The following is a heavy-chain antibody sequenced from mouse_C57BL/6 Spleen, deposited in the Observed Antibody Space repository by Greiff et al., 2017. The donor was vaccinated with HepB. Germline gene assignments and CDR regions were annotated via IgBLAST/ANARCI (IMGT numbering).Heavy chain of an antibody. D-gene: IGHD1-1*01. Sequence: QVQLQQPGAELVKPGASVKLSCKASGYTFTSYWMHWVKQRPGQGLEWIGMIHPNSGSTNYNEKFKSKATLTVDKSSSTAYMQLRSLTSEDSAVYDWARGAYVGAMDYWGQGTSVTVAS. J-gene: IGHJ4*01. V-gene: IGHV1-64*01. CDR2: IHPNSGST. CDR3: ARGAYVGAMDY. CDR1: GYTFTSYW.